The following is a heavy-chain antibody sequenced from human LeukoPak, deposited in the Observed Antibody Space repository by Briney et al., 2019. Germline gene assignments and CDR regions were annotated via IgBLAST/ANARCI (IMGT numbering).Heavy chain of an antibody. V-gene: IGHV4-4*07. CDR2: IYTSGST. CDR1: GGSVSSYY. CDR3: ARVEYSSAPWGSYYYYYMDV. D-gene: IGHD6-6*01. J-gene: IGHJ6*03. Sequence: KPSETLSLTCTVSGGSVSSYYWSWIRQPAGKGLEWIGRIYTSGSTNYNPSLKSRVTISVDTSKNQFSLKLSSVTAADTAVYYCARVEYSSAPWGSYYYYYMDVWGKGTTVTVSS.